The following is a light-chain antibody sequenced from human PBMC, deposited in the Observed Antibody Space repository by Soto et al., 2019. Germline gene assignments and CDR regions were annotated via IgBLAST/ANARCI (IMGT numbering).Light chain of an antibody. CDR1: SSDVGGYNY. CDR3: SSYTSSSTV. J-gene: IGLJ2*01. CDR2: DVS. Sequence: QSALTQPASVSGSPGQSITISCTGTSSDVGGYNYVSWYQQHPGKAPKLMIYDVSNQPSGVSNRFSGSKSGNTASLTISGLQAEDEADYSCSSYTSSSTVFGGGTKLTVL. V-gene: IGLV2-14*01.